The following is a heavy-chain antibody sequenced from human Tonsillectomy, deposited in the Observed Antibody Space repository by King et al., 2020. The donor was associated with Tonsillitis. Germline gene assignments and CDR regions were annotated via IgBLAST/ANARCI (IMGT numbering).Heavy chain of an antibody. CDR1: GYTFTNYG. D-gene: IGHD2-2*01. V-gene: IGHV1-18*01. CDR2: ISAYNGNT. J-gene: IGHJ5*02. Sequence: QLVQSGAEVKKPGASVKVSCKASGYTFTNYGISWVRQAPGQGLEWMGWISAYNGNTNYAQKLQGRVTITTETSTSTAYMELRSLRSDDTAVYYCARVDIVVVPATPNGGWFDPWGQGTLVTVSS. CDR3: ARVDIVVVPATPNGGWFDP.